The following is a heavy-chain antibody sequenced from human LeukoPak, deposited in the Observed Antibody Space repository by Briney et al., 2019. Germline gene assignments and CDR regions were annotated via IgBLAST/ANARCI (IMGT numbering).Heavy chain of an antibody. Sequence: GGSLRLSCAASGFTFSTYAIHWVRQAPGKGLEYVSGISSNGGSTYYADSVKGRFTISRDNSKNTLYLQMGSLRAEDMAVYYCARDPWSEGSTAEFGYWGQGTLVTVSS. CDR1: GFTFSTYA. CDR2: ISSNGGST. CDR3: ARDPWSEGSTAEFGY. D-gene: IGHD3-3*01. V-gene: IGHV3-64*02. J-gene: IGHJ4*02.